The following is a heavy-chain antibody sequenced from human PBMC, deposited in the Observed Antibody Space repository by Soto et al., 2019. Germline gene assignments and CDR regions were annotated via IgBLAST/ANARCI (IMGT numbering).Heavy chain of an antibody. CDR1: GFIFSNNG. CDR3: TIVRVADSALDH. V-gene: IGHV3-30*02. Sequence: GGSLRLSCVGSGFIFSNNGMHWVRQPPGKGLEWLAFMSYDGSDTFYADSVKGRFTISRDNSKNTLFLHMSNLRAEDTAMYYCTIVRVADSALDHWGQGTLVTVSS. J-gene: IGHJ4*02. CDR2: MSYDGSDT. D-gene: IGHD3-10*02.